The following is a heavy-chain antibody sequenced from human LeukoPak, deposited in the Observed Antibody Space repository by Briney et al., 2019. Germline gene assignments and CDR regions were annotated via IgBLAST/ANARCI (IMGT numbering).Heavy chain of an antibody. D-gene: IGHD3-10*01. J-gene: IGHJ5*02. CDR1: GGSISTYY. V-gene: IGHV4-59*01. CDR2: IYYTGST. Sequence: SETLSLTCIVSGGSISTYYWSSILQPPGKGLAWIGYIYYTGSTTYNSSLKSRVSISVDTSKNKFSLDLNSVSAADTAVYYCARGRGDARGTSFDPWGQGTLVTVSS. CDR3: ARGRGDARGTSFDP.